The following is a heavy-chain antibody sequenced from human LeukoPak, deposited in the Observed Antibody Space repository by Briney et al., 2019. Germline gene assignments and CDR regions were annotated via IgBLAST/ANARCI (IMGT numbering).Heavy chain of an antibody. Sequence: PSETLSLTCTVSGGSISSGDYYWSWIRQPPGKGLEWIGYIYYSGSTYYNPSLKSRVTISVDTSKNQFSLKLSSVTAADTAVYYCAREGYDILTGYYTSIGDWFDPWGQGTLVTVSS. CDR1: GGSISSGDYY. D-gene: IGHD3-9*01. V-gene: IGHV4-30-4*01. J-gene: IGHJ5*02. CDR2: IYYSGST. CDR3: AREGYDILTGYYTSIGDWFDP.